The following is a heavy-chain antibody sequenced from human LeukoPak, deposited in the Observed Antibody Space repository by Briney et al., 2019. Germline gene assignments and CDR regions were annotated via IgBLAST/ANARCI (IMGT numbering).Heavy chain of an antibody. CDR2: ISAYNGNT. D-gene: IGHD2-15*01. J-gene: IGHJ1*01. CDR3: ARDSADCSGGSCYSAEYFQH. Sequence: ASVKVSCKASGYTFNNYGISWVRQAPGQGLEWMGRISAYNGNTNYAQKVQGRVTMSTDISTSAAYMELRNLTSDDTAVYYCARDSADCSGGSCYSAEYFQHWGQGTLVTVSS. CDR1: GYTFNNYG. V-gene: IGHV1-18*01.